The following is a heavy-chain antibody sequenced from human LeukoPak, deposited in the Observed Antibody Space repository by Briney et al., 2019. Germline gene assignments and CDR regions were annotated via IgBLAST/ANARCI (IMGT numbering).Heavy chain of an antibody. V-gene: IGHV4-38-2*01. CDR3: ARQAKLVPAAIPFDP. J-gene: IGHJ5*02. Sequence: SETLSLTCAVSGYSISSGYYWGWIRQPPGKGLEWIGSIYHSGSTYYNPSLKSQITISVDTSKNQFSLKLSSVTAADTAVYYCARQAKLVPAAIPFDPWGQGTLVTVSS. CDR1: GYSISSGYY. D-gene: IGHD2-2*01. CDR2: IYHSGST.